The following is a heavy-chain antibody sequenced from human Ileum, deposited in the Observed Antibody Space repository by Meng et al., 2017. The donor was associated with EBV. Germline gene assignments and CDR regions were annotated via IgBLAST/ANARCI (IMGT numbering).Heavy chain of an antibody. CDR1: GGSISRSDW. CDR3: ASSDYYRSDY. V-gene: IGHV4-4*02. CDR2: TSHSGST. J-gene: IGHJ4*02. Sequence: QGSGPGLGNPSEPLTLTCAVSGGSISRSDWWSWVRQPPGKGLEWIGETSHSGSTNYSPSLKSRVTISLDKSKNQLSLKLNSVTAADTAGYYCASSDYYRSDYWGQGTLVTVSS. D-gene: IGHD3-22*01.